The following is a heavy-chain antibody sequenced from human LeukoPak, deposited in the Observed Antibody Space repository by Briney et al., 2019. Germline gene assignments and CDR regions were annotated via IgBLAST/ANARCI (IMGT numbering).Heavy chain of an antibody. Sequence: GGPLSLSCTVAGSTFDDYAMHWVRHTPGKGLEWVASIPWNRDNIGYGDSVKGRFTSSRDNAKNSLYLQMNSLRAEDTAFYCAKSIEGSGSYYDSYFDYWGQGTLVTVSS. J-gene: IGHJ4*02. V-gene: IGHV3-9*01. CDR1: GSTFDDYA. CDR3: AKSIEGSGSYYDSYFDY. D-gene: IGHD3-10*01. CDR2: IPWNRDNI.